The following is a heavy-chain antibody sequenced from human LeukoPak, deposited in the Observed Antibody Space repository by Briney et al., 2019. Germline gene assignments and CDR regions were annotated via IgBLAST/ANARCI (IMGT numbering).Heavy chain of an antibody. J-gene: IGHJ3*01. CDR2: IFPGDSSI. D-gene: IGHD3-10*01. CDR3: ARRSYYYNSQDAFDY. CDR1: GYSFTSYL. V-gene: IGHV5-51*01. Sequence: HGESLKISCKTSGYSFTSYLIAWVRQMPGKGLEWMGIIFPGDSSIKYSPSFQGRITISADKSISTTYLQWSSLQAADTAMFYCARRSYYYNSQDAFDYWGQGTMVTVSS.